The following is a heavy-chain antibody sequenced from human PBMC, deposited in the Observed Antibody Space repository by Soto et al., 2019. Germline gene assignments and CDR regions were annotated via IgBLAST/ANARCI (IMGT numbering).Heavy chain of an antibody. CDR2: ISPTGGTT. Sequence: GGSLRLSCSASGFTFSTSPMHWVRQAPGKGLEYVSAISPTGGTTYYADSLKGRFTTSRDNSKSTLYLHMSSLRTEDTAVYYCGRKEVSGPNDYWGQGTLVTDAS. CDR1: GFTFSTSP. J-gene: IGHJ4*02. V-gene: IGHV3-64D*06. CDR3: GRKEVSGPNDY.